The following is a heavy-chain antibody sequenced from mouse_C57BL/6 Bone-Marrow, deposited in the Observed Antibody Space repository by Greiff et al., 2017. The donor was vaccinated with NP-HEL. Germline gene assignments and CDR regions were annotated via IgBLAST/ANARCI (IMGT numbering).Heavy chain of an antibody. CDR1: GYTFTSYW. CDR2: IDPSDSYT. V-gene: IGHV1-59*01. CDR3: ARWNYDGYPWDC. D-gene: IGHD2-3*01. Sequence: QVQLQQPGAELVRPGTSVKLSCKASGYTFTSYWMHWVKQRPGQGLEWIGVIDPSDSYTYYNQKFKGTATLTVDTSSSTASLQLSHLTSEDTAVYYCARWNYDGYPWDCWGRATSVTVSS. J-gene: IGHJ4*01.